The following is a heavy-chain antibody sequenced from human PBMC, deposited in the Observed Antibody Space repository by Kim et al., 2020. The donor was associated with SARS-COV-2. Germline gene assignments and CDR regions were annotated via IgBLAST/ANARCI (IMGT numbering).Heavy chain of an antibody. Sequence: ADSVKGRITISRDNSKNTLYLQMNSLRAGDTAVYYCARAHSGSYLHYFDYWGQGTLVTVSS. J-gene: IGHJ4*02. CDR3: ARAHSGSYLHYFDY. D-gene: IGHD1-26*01. V-gene: IGHV3-30*01.